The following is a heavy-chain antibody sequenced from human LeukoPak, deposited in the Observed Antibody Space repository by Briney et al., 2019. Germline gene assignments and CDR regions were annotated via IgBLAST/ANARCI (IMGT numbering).Heavy chain of an antibody. CDR3: ATYSSLNRREFQY. Sequence: GGSLRLSCAASGFTFSNYWMSWVRQAPGKGLEWVAHIKPDGSEKNYVDSVKGRFTISRDNAKNSLYLQMNSLRAEDTAVYYCATYSSLNRREFQYWGQGTLLTVSS. CDR2: IKPDGSEK. CDR1: GFTFSNYW. J-gene: IGHJ1*01. V-gene: IGHV3-7*01. D-gene: IGHD3-22*01.